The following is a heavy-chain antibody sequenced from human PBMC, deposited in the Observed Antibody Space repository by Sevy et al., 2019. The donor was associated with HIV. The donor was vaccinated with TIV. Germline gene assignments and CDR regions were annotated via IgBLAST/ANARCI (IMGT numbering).Heavy chain of an antibody. J-gene: IGHJ3*02. CDR1: GFTVGSNY. V-gene: IGHV3-53*01. CDR2: IYSGVTT. Sequence: GGSLRLSCAASGFTVGSNYMSWVRQAPGKGLEWVSIIYSGVTTSYQNSVKGRFTISRDNSKNTLYLQMNSLRAEDTALYYCARVSVYYYDSSGYYTTGNAFDIWGQGTMVTVSS. D-gene: IGHD3-22*01. CDR3: ARVSVYYYDSSGYYTTGNAFDI.